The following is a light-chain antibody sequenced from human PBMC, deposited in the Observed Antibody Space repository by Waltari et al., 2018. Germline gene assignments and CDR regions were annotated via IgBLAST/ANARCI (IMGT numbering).Light chain of an antibody. Sequence: EIVMTQSPATLSVSPGERATLSCRASQSVSSNLAWYQQKPGQAPRLLIYGASTKATGIPARVRGSGSGTEFTLTISSLQSEDFAVYYCQQYNNWPPILTFGQGTKVEIK. CDR3: QQYNNWPPILT. CDR2: GAS. J-gene: IGKJ1*01. CDR1: QSVSSN. V-gene: IGKV3-15*01.